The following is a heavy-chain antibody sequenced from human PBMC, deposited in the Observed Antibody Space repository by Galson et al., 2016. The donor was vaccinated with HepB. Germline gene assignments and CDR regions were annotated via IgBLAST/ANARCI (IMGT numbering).Heavy chain of an antibody. J-gene: IGHJ6*02. CDR2: ICSGGST. Sequence: SLRLSCAVSGFTVSNNYMSWVRQAPGKGLEWVSLICSGGSTYYADSVKGRFTISRDNSKNTLFLQMNNLSAEDTAVYYCARDPGFRNGMNVWGQGTTVTVSS. V-gene: IGHV3-53*01. CDR1: GFTVSNNY. CDR3: ARDPGFRNGMNV.